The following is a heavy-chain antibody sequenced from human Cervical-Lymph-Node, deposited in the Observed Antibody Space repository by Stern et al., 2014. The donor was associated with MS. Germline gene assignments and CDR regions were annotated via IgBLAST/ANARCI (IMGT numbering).Heavy chain of an antibody. CDR3: ARTLGGTTPHLDY. Sequence: VQLVQSGGGVVQPGRSLRLSCAASGFPFSYYGLHWVRQAPGKGLEWVSIISYDGSIIYYADSVKGRFTISRDNSKNTVFLQMNSLRPEDTAVYYCARTLGGTTPHLDYWGQGSLVTVSS. D-gene: IGHD3-16*01. J-gene: IGHJ4*02. CDR1: GFPFSYYG. V-gene: IGHV3-30*03. CDR2: ISYDGSII.